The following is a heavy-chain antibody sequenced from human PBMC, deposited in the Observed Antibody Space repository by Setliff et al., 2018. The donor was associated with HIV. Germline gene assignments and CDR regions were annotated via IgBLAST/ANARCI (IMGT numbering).Heavy chain of an antibody. CDR3: AKTSSGSDY. V-gene: IGHV4-38-2*02. CDR2: GCHSGNT. Sequence: SETLSLTCTVSGYSISSGYCWGWIRQPPGKGLEWIGSGCHSGNTYYNPSLENRVTISVDTSKNQISLRVTSVTAADTAVYYCAKTSSGSDYWGQGALVTSPQ. J-gene: IGHJ4*02. CDR1: GYSISSGYC. D-gene: IGHD3-22*01.